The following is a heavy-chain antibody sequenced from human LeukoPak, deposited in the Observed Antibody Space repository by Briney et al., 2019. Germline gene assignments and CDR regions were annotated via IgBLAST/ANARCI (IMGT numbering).Heavy chain of an antibody. V-gene: IGHV3-11*04. CDR3: ARDRMVRGVIHWFDP. J-gene: IGHJ5*02. Sequence: KTGGSLRLSCAASGFTFSDYYMSWIRQAPGKGLEWVSYISSSGSTIYYADSVKGRFTISRDNAKNSPYLQMNSLRAEDTAVYYCARDRMVRGVIHWFDPWGQGTLVTVSS. CDR1: GFTFSDYY. CDR2: ISSSGSTI. D-gene: IGHD3-10*01.